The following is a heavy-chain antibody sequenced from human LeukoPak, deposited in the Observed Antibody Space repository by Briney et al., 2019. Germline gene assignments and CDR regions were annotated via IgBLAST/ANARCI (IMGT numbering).Heavy chain of an antibody. CDR2: IYHSGST. J-gene: IGHJ3*02. V-gene: IGHV4-4*02. D-gene: IGHD1-26*01. CDR1: GGSISSSNW. Sequence: SETLSLTCAVSGGSISSSNWWSWVRQPPGKGLEWIGEIYHSGSTNYNPSLKSRVTISVDKSKNQFSLKLSSVTAADTAVYYCARDYPHGREPGDAFDIWGQGTMVTVSS. CDR3: ARDYPHGREPGDAFDI.